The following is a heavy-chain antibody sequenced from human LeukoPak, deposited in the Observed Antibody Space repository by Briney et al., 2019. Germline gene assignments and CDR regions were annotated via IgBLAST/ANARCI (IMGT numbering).Heavy chain of an antibody. D-gene: IGHD3-9*01. CDR1: GYTFTRYY. V-gene: IGHV1-2*02. Sequence: ASLKVSCKASGYTFTRYYMHWVRQAPGQGLEWMGWINPNSGVTNYAQKFQGSVTMTRDTPMSTDYMELSRLRSDDTAVYYCARDLSVIRYSNKYFDYWGQGTLVTVSS. CDR3: ARDLSVIRYSNKYFDY. CDR2: INPNSGVT. J-gene: IGHJ4*02.